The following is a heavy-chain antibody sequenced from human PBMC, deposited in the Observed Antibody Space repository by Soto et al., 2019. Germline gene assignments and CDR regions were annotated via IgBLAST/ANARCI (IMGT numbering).Heavy chain of an antibody. CDR2: ISGSGDST. CDR1: GFTFSSYA. V-gene: IGHV3-23*01. J-gene: IGHJ4*02. D-gene: IGHD6-13*01. Sequence: EVQLLDSGGGLVQPGGSLRLSCAASGFTFSSYAMNWVRQAPGKGLEWVSVISGSGDSTYYADSVKGRFTISRDNSKTTLYLQRNSRSAEDTAVYYCARRGPGTYFDYWGQGTLVTVSP. CDR3: ARRGPGTYFDY.